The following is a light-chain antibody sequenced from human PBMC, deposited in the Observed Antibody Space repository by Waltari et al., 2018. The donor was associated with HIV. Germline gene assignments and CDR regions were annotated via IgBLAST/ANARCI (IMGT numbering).Light chain of an antibody. CDR3: QSYDSNNQGV. Sequence: NFMLTQPHSVSESPGKTVIISCTGSSGSIAGNYVQWFQQRPGSAPTTVIYENNQRPPGGPDRFSGAIDTSSNSASLTISGLKTDDEADYYCQSYDSNNQGVIGGGTKLTVL. CDR1: SGSIAGNY. CDR2: ENN. V-gene: IGLV6-57*02. J-gene: IGLJ3*02.